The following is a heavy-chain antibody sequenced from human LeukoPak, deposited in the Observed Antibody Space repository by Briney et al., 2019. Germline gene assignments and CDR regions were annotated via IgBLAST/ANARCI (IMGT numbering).Heavy chain of an antibody. Sequence: PGGSLRLSCTASGFTFGDYAMSWVRQAPGKGLEWVGFIRSKAYGGTTEYAASVKGRFTISRDDSKSIAYLQMNSLKTEDTAVYYCTRESYYDFWSGPGAFDIWGQGTMVTVSS. D-gene: IGHD3-3*01. V-gene: IGHV3-49*04. J-gene: IGHJ3*02. CDR3: TRESYYDFWSGPGAFDI. CDR2: IRSKAYGGTT. CDR1: GFTFGDYA.